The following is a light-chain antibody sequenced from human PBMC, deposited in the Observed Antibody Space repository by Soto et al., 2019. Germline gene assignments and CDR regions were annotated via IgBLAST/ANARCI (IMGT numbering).Light chain of an antibody. CDR2: LGS. CDR1: QSLLDSNGNNH. Sequence: DIVMTQSPLSLPVIPGEPASISCWSSQSLLDSNGNNHLNWYLQKPGQSPQVLIYLGSNRAFGVPDRFSGRGSGTDFTLKISRVEAEDVGVYYCMQALQTPLTFGQGTRLVIK. J-gene: IGKJ5*01. CDR3: MQALQTPLT. V-gene: IGKV2-28*01.